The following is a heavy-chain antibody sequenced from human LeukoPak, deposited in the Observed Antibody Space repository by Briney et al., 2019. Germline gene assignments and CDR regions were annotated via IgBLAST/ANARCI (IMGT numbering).Heavy chain of an antibody. CDR1: GGSIGSSNYY. Sequence: SETLSLTCTVSGGSIGSSNYYWGWIRQPPGKGLEWIGIVHYNGNTYYNPSLKSRVTISVDTSKSQFSLELSSVAAADTAVYYCTRYDPAATGGWFDPWGQGTLVTVSS. CDR2: VHYNGNT. D-gene: IGHD2-15*01. V-gene: IGHV4-39*01. CDR3: TRYDPAATGGWFDP. J-gene: IGHJ5*02.